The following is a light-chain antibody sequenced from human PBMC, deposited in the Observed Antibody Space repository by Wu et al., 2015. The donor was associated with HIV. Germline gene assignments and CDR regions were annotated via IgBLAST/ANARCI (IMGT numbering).Light chain of an antibody. CDR1: QSVSSSY. V-gene: IGKV3-20*01. J-gene: IGKJ1*01. CDR3: QQYGSSPLWT. Sequence: EIVLTQSPGTLSLSPGEGATLSCRASQSVSSSYLAWYQQKPGQAPRLLIYGASSRATGIPDRFSGSGSGTDFTLTISRLEPEDFAVYYCQQYGSSPLWTFGQGTKVEIK. CDR2: GAS.